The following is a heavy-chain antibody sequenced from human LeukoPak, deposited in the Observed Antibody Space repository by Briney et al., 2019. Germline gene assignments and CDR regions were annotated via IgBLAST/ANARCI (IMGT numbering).Heavy chain of an antibody. V-gene: IGHV3-23*01. J-gene: IGHJ4*02. CDR1: GFTFSSYA. CDR3: AKGSSIWFYFDY. D-gene: IGHD6-13*01. CDR2: ISVGGGST. Sequence: GGSLRLSCAASGFTFSSYAMSWVRQAPGKGLEWVSSISVGGGSTYYADSVKGRFTISRDNSKNTLYLQMNNLRAEDTAVYYCAKGSSIWFYFDYWGQGTLVTVSS.